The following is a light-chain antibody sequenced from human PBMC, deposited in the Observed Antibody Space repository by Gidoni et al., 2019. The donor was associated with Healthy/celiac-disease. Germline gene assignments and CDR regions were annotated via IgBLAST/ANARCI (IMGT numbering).Light chain of an antibody. J-gene: IGKJ2*01. CDR1: QSVSSY. V-gene: IGKV3-11*01. CDR2: DAS. Sequence: ELVLTQSPATLSLSPGERATLSCRASQSVSSYLAWYQQKPGQAPRLLIYDASNSATGIPARFSGSGSGTDFTLTNSSLEPEDFAVYYCQQRDTFGQGTKLEIK. CDR3: QQRDT.